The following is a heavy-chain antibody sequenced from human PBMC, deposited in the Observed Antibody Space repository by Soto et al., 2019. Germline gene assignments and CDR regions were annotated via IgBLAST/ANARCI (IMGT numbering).Heavy chain of an antibody. CDR3: ARSDNRNSLYGVDV. Sequence: SETLSLTCAVNGGSLSGYYCSGIRQCPGKGLEWIGEINHRGSSDYNPSLKSRVTISIDASKNHVTLELTSVTAADKDVYYCARSDNRNSLYGVDVWGQGTAVTVSS. J-gene: IGHJ6*01. CDR1: GGSLSGYY. CDR2: INHRGSS. D-gene: IGHD1-7*01. V-gene: IGHV4-34*01.